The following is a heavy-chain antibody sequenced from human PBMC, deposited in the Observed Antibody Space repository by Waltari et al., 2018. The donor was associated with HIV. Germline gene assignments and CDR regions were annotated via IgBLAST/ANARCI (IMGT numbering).Heavy chain of an antibody. D-gene: IGHD6-13*01. J-gene: IGHJ6*02. CDR3: SRAGTAAGKSNYYYGTDV. CDR2: IWYDGSQK. V-gene: IGHV3-33*01. CDR1: GFSFRSLA. Sequence: QVQLVESGGGVAQPGMSLRLSCVASGFSFRSLAMPWVRQAPGKGLEWVALIWYDGSQKYYADSVKGRFTISRDNSQNTLYLQVDSLRVEDTATYYCSRAGTAAGKSNYYYGTDVWGQGTTVTVSS.